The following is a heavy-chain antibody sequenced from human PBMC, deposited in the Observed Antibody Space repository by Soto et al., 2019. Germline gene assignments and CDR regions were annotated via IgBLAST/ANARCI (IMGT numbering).Heavy chain of an antibody. CDR3: ARDAPLLGGGVY. J-gene: IGHJ4*02. CDR1: GYTFTSYA. Sequence: QVQLVQSGAEVKKPGASVKVSCKASGYTFTSYAMHWVRQAPGQRLEWMGWINAGNGNTKYSQKFQGRVPITRDPSASTAYMELSSLRSEDTAVYYCARDAPLLGGGVYWGQGTLVTVSS. D-gene: IGHD3-16*01. V-gene: IGHV1-3*01. CDR2: INAGNGNT.